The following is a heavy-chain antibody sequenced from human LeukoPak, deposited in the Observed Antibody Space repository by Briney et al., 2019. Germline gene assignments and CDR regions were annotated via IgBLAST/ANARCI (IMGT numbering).Heavy chain of an antibody. CDR2: IWYDGSNK. CDR1: GFTFSSYG. CDR3: ARDPGYCSGGSCYSLILDY. D-gene: IGHD2-15*01. Sequence: GGSLRLSCAASGFTFSSYGMHWVRQAPGKGLEWVAVIWYDGSNKYYADSVKGRFTISRDNSKNTLYLQMSSLRAEDTAVYYCARDPGYCSGGSCYSLILDYWGQGTLVTVSS. V-gene: IGHV3-33*01. J-gene: IGHJ4*02.